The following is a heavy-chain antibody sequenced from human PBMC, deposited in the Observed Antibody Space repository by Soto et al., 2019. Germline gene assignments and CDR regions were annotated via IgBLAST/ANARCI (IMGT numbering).Heavy chain of an antibody. Sequence: SVKVSCKASGGTFSSYAISWVRQAPGQGLEWMGGIIPIFGTANYAQKFQGRVTITADESTSTAYMELSSLRSEDTAVYHCASGTTYPQAYYYDSSGSNPPDYWGQGTLVTVSS. CDR3: ASGTTYPQAYYYDSSGSNPPDY. CDR2: IIPIFGTA. J-gene: IGHJ4*02. D-gene: IGHD3-22*01. CDR1: GGTFSSYA. V-gene: IGHV1-69*13.